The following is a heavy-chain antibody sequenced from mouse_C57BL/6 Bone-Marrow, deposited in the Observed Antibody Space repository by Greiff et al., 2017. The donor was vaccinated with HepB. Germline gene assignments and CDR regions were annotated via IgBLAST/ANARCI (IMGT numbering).Heavy chain of an antibody. CDR1: GYTFTDYE. CDR3: TRDYYGSSHGYFDV. V-gene: IGHV1-15*01. Sequence: VQLQQSGAELVRPGASVTLSCKASGYTFTDYEMHWVKQTPVHGLEWIGAIDPETGGTAYNQKFKGKAILTADKSSSTAYMELRSLTSEDSAVYYCTRDYYGSSHGYFDVWGTGTTVTVSS. J-gene: IGHJ1*03. D-gene: IGHD1-1*01. CDR2: IDPETGGT.